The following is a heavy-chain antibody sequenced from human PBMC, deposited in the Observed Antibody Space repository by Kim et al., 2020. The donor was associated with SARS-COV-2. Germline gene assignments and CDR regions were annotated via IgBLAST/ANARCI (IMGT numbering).Heavy chain of an antibody. CDR2: IFNSGRT. V-gene: IGHV4-59*13. Sequence: SETLSLICTVSGGSISNYYWSWVRQPPGKGLEWIGYIFNSGRTNYNPSLKSRLTISVDTSKNQFSLKLSSVTAADTAMYFCARASSYYVIDYWGQGTLVTVSS. CDR1: GGSISNYY. CDR3: ARASSYYVIDY. D-gene: IGHD1-26*01. J-gene: IGHJ4*02.